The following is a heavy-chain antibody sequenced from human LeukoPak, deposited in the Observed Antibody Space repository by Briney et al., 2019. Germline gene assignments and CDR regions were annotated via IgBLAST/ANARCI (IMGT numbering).Heavy chain of an antibody. Sequence: PGGSLRLSCVASGFTFSDAWMSWVGQAPGKGLECVGRIKSKIDDETIDYAAPVKGRFTISRDDSRNTLYLQMNSLKTEDTAVYYCTTRRQDGWWGQGTLVTVSS. CDR2: IKSKIDDETI. CDR1: GFTFSDAW. J-gene: IGHJ4*02. D-gene: IGHD2-15*01. V-gene: IGHV3-15*01. CDR3: TTRRQDGW.